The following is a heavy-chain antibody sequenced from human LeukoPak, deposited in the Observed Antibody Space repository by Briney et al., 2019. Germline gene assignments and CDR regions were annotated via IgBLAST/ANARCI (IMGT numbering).Heavy chain of an antibody. CDR2: IYHSGST. V-gene: IGHV4-30-2*01. D-gene: IGHD6-13*01. Sequence: PSETLSPTCAVSGGSISSGGYSWSWIRQPPGKGLEWIGYIYHSGSTYYNPSLKSRVTISVDRSKNQFSLKLSSVTAADTAVYYCARGTEGAGTGFDYWGQGTLVTVSS. J-gene: IGHJ4*02. CDR3: ARGTEGAGTGFDY. CDR1: GGSISSGGYS.